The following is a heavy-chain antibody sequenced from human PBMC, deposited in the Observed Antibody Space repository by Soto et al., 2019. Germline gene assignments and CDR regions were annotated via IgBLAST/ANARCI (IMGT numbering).Heavy chain of an antibody. V-gene: IGHV3-23*01. J-gene: IGHJ3*02. CDR2: ISGSGGST. Sequence: EVQLLESGGGLVQPGGSLRLSCAASGFTFSSYAMSWVRQAPGKGLEWVSAISGSGGSTYYADSVKGRFTISRDNSKNTLYLQMNSLRAEDTAVYYCAKDEITMVRGLPGIHKDAFDIWGQGTMVTVSS. CDR3: AKDEITMVRGLPGIHKDAFDI. D-gene: IGHD3-10*01. CDR1: GFTFSSYA.